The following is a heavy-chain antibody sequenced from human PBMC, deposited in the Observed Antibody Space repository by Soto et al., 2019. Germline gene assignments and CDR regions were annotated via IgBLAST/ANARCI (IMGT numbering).Heavy chain of an antibody. CDR2: ISWNSGSI. CDR3: AKDLTPAYYDILGYMDV. D-gene: IGHD3-9*01. J-gene: IGHJ6*03. V-gene: IGHV3-9*01. CDR1: GFTFDDYA. Sequence: GGSLRLSCAASGFTFDDYAMHWVRQAPGKGLEWVSGISWNSGSIGYADSVKGRFTISRDNAKNSLYLQMNSLRAEDTALYYCAKDLTPAYYDILGYMDVWGKGTTVTVSS.